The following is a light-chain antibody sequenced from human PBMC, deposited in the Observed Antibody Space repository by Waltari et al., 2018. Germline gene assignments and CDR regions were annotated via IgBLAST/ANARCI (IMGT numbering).Light chain of an antibody. CDR2: EVT. CDR1: SSDVGGFNY. V-gene: IGLV2-8*01. CDR3: SSYGGNNNIL. Sequence: QSALTQPPSASGSPGQSVTISCTGTSSDVGGFNYVSWYQQHPGKAPKPIIFEVTKRPSGVPDRFSGSKSGNTASLTVSGLQSEDEADYYCSSYGGNNNILFGGGTKLSVL. J-gene: IGLJ2*01.